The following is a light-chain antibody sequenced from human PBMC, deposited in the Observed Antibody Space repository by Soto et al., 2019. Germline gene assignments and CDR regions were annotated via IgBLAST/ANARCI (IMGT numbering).Light chain of an antibody. J-gene: IGLJ3*02. Sequence: QSVLTQPPSVSGSPGQSVTISCTGTSSDIGYHNRVSWYQQPPGTAPKLMIYEVSTRYSGVPDRFSGSKSGNTASLTISGLQAEDEADYYCSSFASSATFVFGGGTKLTVL. V-gene: IGLV2-18*02. CDR1: SSDIGYHNR. CDR2: EVS. CDR3: SSFASSATFV.